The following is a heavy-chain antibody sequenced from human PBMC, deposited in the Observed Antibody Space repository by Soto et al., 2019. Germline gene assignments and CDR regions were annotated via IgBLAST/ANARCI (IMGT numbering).Heavy chain of an antibody. V-gene: IGHV3-74*01. CDR2: IKSDGSST. J-gene: IGHJ6*02. CDR3: AKGRSYYYYYGVDV. CDR1: GFTFSSYW. Sequence: GGSLRLSCAASGFTFSSYWMHWVRQAPGKGLVWVSRIKSDGSSTNYADSVKGRFAISRDNAKNTLYLQMNSLRAEDTALYYCAKGRSYYYYYGVDVWGQGTTVTVSS.